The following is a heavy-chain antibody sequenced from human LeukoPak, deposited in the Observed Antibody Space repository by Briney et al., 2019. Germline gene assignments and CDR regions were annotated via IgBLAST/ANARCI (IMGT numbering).Heavy chain of an antibody. CDR2: IYYSGNT. CDR1: GGSISSSSLY. Sequence: SETLSLTCTVSGGSISSSSLYWGWIRQPPGKGLEWIGSIYYSGNTFYNPSLKSRVTTSVDTSKNQFSLKLSSITAADTAVYYCARLNQGNRFDYGGQGALVTVSA. V-gene: IGHV4-39*01. D-gene: IGHD1-14*01. CDR3: ARLNQGNRFDY. J-gene: IGHJ4*02.